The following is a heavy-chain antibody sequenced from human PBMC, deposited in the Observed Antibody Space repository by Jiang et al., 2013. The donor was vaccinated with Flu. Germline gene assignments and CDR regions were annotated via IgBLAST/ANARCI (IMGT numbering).Heavy chain of an antibody. Sequence: SLRISCKGSGYSFTSYWISWVRQMPGKGLEWMGRIDPSDSYTNYSPSFQGHVTISADKSISTAYLQWSSLKASDTAMYYCARGGNYYGSGSHYYYYYGMDVWGQGTTVTVSS. J-gene: IGHJ6*02. D-gene: IGHD3-10*01. CDR1: GYSFTSYW. CDR3: ARGGNYYGSGSHYYYYYGMDV. V-gene: IGHV5-10-1*01. CDR2: IDPSDSYT.